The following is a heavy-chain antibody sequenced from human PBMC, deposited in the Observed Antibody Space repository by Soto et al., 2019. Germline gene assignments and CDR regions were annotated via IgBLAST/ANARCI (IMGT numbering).Heavy chain of an antibody. Sequence: AASVKVSCKASGYTFTSYGISWVRQAPGQGLEWMGWISAYNGNTNYAQKLQGRVTMTTDTSTSTAYMELRSLRSDDTAVYYCSGDLAAGGGWFDPWGQGTLVTVSS. CDR2: ISAYNGNT. D-gene: IGHD6-13*01. CDR1: GYTFTSYG. CDR3: SGDLAAGGGWFDP. J-gene: IGHJ5*02. V-gene: IGHV1-18*04.